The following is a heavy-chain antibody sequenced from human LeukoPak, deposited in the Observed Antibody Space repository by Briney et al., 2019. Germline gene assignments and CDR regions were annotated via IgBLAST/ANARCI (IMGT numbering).Heavy chain of an antibody. V-gene: IGHV4-34*01. J-gene: IGHJ6*03. D-gene: IGHD3-10*01. CDR1: GGSFSGYY. CDR3: ARRLGRKFGERFYYYHYLDV. Sequence: SETLSLTCAVYGGSFSGYYWSWIRQPPGKGLEWIGEINHSGSTKYNPSLKNQVTISVDTSKNQFSLKLSSVTAADTAVYYCARRLGRKFGERFYYYHYLDVWGKGTTVTIS. CDR2: INHSGST.